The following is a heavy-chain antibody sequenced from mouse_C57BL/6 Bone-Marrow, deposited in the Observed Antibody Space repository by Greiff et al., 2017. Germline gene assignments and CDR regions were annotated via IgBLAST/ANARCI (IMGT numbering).Heavy chain of an antibody. CDR3: ARHLRRPPYYAVGY. CDR1: GFTFSSYT. Sequence: EVQGVESGGGLVKPGGSLKLSCAASGFTFSSYTMSWVRQTPEKRLEWVATISGGGGNTYYPDSVKGRFTISRDNAKNTLYLQMSSLRAEDTTLYYCARHLRRPPYYAVGYWGQGTSVTVSS. V-gene: IGHV5-9*01. J-gene: IGHJ4*01. CDR2: ISGGGGNT. D-gene: IGHD2-12*01.